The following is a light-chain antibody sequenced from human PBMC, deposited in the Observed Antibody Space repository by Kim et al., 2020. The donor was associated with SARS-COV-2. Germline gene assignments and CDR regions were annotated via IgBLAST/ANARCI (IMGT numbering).Light chain of an antibody. CDR1: RLSKYS. Sequence: VGCKQTVRITCQVDRLSKYSASWYQQKARQAPVFVMYGQKRPSGIPGRFSGSSSGTTASLTITGAQAEDEADYYCNSRDSSDHWVFGGGTQLTVL. J-gene: IGLJ3*02. CDR3: NSRDSSDHWV. CDR2: GQK. V-gene: IGLV3-19*01.